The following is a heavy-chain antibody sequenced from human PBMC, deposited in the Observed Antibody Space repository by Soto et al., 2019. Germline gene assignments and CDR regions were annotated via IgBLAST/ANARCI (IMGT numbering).Heavy chain of an antibody. CDR3: ARDSNYYDSSGYWAGDAFDI. V-gene: IGHV3-30-3*01. J-gene: IGHJ3*02. CDR1: GFTFSSYA. Sequence: QVQLVESGGAVVQPGRSLRLSCAASGFTFSSYAMHWVRQAPGKGLEWVAVISYDGSNKYYADSVKGRFTISRDNSKNPLYLQMNSLGAEDTAVYYCARDSNYYDSSGYWAGDAFDIWGQGTMVTVSS. CDR2: ISYDGSNK. D-gene: IGHD3-22*01.